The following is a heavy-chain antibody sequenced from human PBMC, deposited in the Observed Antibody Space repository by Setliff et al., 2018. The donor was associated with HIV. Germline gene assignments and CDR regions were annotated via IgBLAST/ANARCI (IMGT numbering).Heavy chain of an antibody. CDR1: GETIRNGFYY. CDR2: IFYSGST. V-gene: IGHV4-61*01. Sequence: SETLSLTCTVSGETIRNGFYYWSWIRQPPGKGLEWIGYIFYSGSTNYNPSLKSRVTISVDASKNQFSLRLSSVTAADTAVYYCARGFLRSRRRWFDPWGQGTLVTVSS. CDR3: ARGFLRSRRRWFDP. D-gene: IGHD4-17*01. J-gene: IGHJ5*02.